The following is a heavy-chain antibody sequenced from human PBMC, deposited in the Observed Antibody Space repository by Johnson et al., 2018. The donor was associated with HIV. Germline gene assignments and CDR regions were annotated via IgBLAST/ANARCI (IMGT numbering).Heavy chain of an antibody. V-gene: IGHV3-33*08. CDR1: GFTFSSYA. CDR3: ARLKEGAFDM. Sequence: QVQLVESGGGVVQPGRSLRLSCAASGFTFSSYAMHWVRQAPGKGLEWVALIWYDGSEKDYADSVKGRFTISRDNSKNTLFLQMNSLRAEDTALYYCARLKEGAFDMWGQGTMVTVSS. CDR2: IWYDGSEK. J-gene: IGHJ3*02.